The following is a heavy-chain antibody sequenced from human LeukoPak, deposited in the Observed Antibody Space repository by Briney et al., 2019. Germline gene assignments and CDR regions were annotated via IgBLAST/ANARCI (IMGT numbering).Heavy chain of an antibody. CDR2: ISYDGSNK. Sequence: GGSLRLSCADSGFTFSSYGMHWVRQAPGKGLEWVAVISYDGSNKYYADSVKGRFTISRDNAKNSLYLQMNSLRAEDTAVYYCARVRWGNWFDPWGQGTLVTVSS. CDR1: GFTFSSYG. CDR3: ARVRWGNWFDP. J-gene: IGHJ5*02. V-gene: IGHV3-30*03. D-gene: IGHD3-16*01.